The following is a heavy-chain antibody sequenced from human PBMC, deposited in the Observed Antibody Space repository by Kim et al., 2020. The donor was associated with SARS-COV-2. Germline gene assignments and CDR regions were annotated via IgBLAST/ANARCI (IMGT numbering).Heavy chain of an antibody. J-gene: IGHJ6*02. CDR1: GGSISSSSYY. CDR3: ATAGGYGMDV. D-gene: IGHD3-16*01. V-gene: IGHV4-39*01. CDR2: IYYSGST. Sequence: SETLSLTCTVSGGSISSSSYYWGWIRQPPGKGLEWIGSIYYSGSTYYNPSLKSRVTISVDTSKNQFSLKLSSVTAADTAVYYCATAGGYGMDVWGQGTTVTVSS.